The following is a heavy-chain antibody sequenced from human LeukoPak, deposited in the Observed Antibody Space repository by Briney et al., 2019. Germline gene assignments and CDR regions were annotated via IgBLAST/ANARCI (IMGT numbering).Heavy chain of an antibody. J-gene: IGHJ4*02. Sequence: GASVKVSCKASGYTFTSYAMNWVRQAPGQGLEWMGWINPNSGGTNYAQKFQGRVTMTRDTSISTAYMELSRLRSDDTAVYYCARGRYSGSHSHFDYWGQGTLVTVSS. CDR1: GYTFTSYA. CDR2: INPNSGGT. V-gene: IGHV1-2*02. CDR3: ARGRYSGSHSHFDY. D-gene: IGHD1-26*01.